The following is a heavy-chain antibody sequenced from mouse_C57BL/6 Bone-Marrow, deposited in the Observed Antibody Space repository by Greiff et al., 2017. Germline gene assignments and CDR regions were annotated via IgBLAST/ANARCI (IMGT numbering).Heavy chain of an antibody. CDR3: ARSMVTGWYFDV. V-gene: IGHV1-81*01. Sequence: VQLVESGAELARPGASVKLSCKASGYTFTSYGISWVKQRTGQGLEWIGEIYPRSGNTYYNEKFKGKATLTADKSSSTAYMELRSLTSEDSAVYFCARSMVTGWYFDVWGTGTTVTVSS. CDR2: IYPRSGNT. J-gene: IGHJ1*03. CDR1: GYTFTSYG. D-gene: IGHD2-2*01.